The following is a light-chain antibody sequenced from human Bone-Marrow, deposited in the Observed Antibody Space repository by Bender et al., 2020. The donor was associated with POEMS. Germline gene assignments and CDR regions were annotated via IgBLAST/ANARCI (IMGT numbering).Light chain of an antibody. CDR3: QSADSSGASYVI. V-gene: IGLV3-25*03. CDR1: ALPKQY. CDR2: KDT. J-gene: IGLJ2*01. Sequence: SYELTQPPSVSVSPGQTARITCSGDALPKQYAYWYQQKPGQAPVLVIYKDTERPSGIPDRFSGSSSGTTVTLTITAVQAEDEAVYYCQSADSSGASYVIFGGGTKLTVL.